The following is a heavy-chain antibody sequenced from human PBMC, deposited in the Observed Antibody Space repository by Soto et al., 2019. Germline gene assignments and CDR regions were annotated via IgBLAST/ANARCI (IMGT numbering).Heavy chain of an antibody. Sequence: ASVKLSWKAPGFAYTCNARQWARHAPGQRLEWMGWINAGNGNTKYSQKFQGRVTITRDTSASTAYMELSSLRSEDTAVYYCARGFDSDLLAAFEIWGKGTMVTVSS. V-gene: IGHV1-3*01. J-gene: IGHJ3*02. D-gene: IGHD3-10*01. CDR3: ARGFDSDLLAAFEI. CDR1: GFAYTCNA. CDR2: INAGNGNT.